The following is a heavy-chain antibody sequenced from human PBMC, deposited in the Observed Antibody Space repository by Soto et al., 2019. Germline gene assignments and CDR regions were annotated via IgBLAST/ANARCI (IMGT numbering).Heavy chain of an antibody. V-gene: IGHV1-69*02. CDR2: IIPILGIA. D-gene: IGHD6-13*01. Sequence: QVQLVQSGAEVKKPGSSVKVSCKASGGTFSSYTISWVRQAPGQGLEWMGRIIPILGIANYAQKFQGRVTITADKSTSTAYMELSSLRSEDTAVYYCARGIAAAGTGDAFDIWGQGTMVTVSS. J-gene: IGHJ3*02. CDR3: ARGIAAAGTGDAFDI. CDR1: GGTFSSYT.